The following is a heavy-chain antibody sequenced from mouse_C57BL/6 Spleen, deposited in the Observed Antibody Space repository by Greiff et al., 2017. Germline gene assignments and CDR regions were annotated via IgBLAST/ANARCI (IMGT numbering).Heavy chain of an antibody. V-gene: IGHV1-64*01. J-gene: IGHJ2*01. CDR3: ARRRNYDYDDGYFDY. CDR2: IHPNSGST. Sequence: QVQLKQPGAELVKPGASVKLSCKASGYTFTSYWMHWVKQRPGQGLEWIGMIHPNSGSTNYNEKFKSKATLTVDKSSSTAYMQLSSLTSEDSAVYYCARRRNYDYDDGYFDYWGQGTTLTVSS. D-gene: IGHD2-4*01. CDR1: GYTFTSYW.